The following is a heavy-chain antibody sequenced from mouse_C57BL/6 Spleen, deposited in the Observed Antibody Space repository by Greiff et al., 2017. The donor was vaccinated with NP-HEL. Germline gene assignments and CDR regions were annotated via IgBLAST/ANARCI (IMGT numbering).Heavy chain of an antibody. Sequence: EVQLQQSGPELVKPGASVKISCKASGYSFTGYYMNWVKQSPEKSLEWIGEINPSTGGTTYNQKFKAKATLTVDKSSSTAYMQLKSLTSEDSAVYYCARNDYGNPYWYFDVWGTGTTVTVSS. V-gene: IGHV1-42*01. D-gene: IGHD2-1*01. CDR2: INPSTGGT. J-gene: IGHJ1*03. CDR1: GYSFTGYY. CDR3: ARNDYGNPYWYFDV.